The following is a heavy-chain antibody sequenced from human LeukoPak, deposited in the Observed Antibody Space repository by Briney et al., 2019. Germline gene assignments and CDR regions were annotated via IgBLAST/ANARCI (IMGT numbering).Heavy chain of an antibody. V-gene: IGHV3-23*01. CDR1: GITFSSYA. Sequence: GGTLRLSCAASGITFSSYAMSWVRQAPGKGLEWVAGVSGSGSSTYYADSVKGRFSISRDNSKNTLYLQMNSLRAEDTAVYYCAKDRAYDILTGYYYDAFDIWGQGTMVTVSS. J-gene: IGHJ3*02. CDR3: AKDRAYDILTGYYYDAFDI. CDR2: VSGSGSST. D-gene: IGHD3-9*01.